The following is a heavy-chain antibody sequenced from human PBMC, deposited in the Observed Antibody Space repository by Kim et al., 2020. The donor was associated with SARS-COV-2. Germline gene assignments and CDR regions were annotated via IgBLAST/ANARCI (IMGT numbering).Heavy chain of an antibody. CDR2: T. CDR3: ARAPVGTSPFDD. D-gene: IGHD2-2*01. J-gene: IGHJ4*02. Sequence: TTYNPSLKNRVTSSVGTSKNQFSLELTSVTAADTAVYYCARAPVGTSPFDDWGQGTLVTVSS. V-gene: IGHV4-59*01.